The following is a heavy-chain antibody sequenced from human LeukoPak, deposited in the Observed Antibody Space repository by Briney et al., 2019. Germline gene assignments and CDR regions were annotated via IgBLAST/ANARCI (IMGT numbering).Heavy chain of an antibody. J-gene: IGHJ1*01. CDR2: ISGTGDST. CDR1: GFSFSTYA. V-gene: IGHV3-23*01. CDR3: VEDVVVIVAAKPGI. Sequence: PGGSLRLSCAASGFSFSTYAMGWVRQAPGKGLEWVSSISGTGDSTYYADAVKGRFTISRDNSKNTLYLQMNSLRAEDTAVYYCVEDVVVIVAAKPGIWGQGTLVTV. D-gene: IGHD2-15*01.